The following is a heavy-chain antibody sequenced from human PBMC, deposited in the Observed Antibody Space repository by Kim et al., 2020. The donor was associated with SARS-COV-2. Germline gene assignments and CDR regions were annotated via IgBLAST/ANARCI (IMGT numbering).Heavy chain of an antibody. CDR1: GFTFSSYG. V-gene: IGHV3-33*01. CDR3: ASQRVQYSSGFFQLDY. J-gene: IGHJ4*02. CDR2: IWYDGSNN. D-gene: IGHD6-19*01. Sequence: GGSLRLSCAASGFTFSSYGMHWVRQAPGKGLEWVAVIWYDGSNNYYADSVKGRFTISRDNSKNTLYLQMNSLRAEDTAVYYCASQRVQYSSGFFQLDYWGQGTLVTVSS.